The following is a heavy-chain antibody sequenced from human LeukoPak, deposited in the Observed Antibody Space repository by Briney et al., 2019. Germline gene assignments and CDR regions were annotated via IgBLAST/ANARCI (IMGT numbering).Heavy chain of an antibody. D-gene: IGHD6-19*01. Sequence: SETLSLTCTVSGGSISSYYWSWIRQPLGKGLEWIGYIYYSGSTNYNPSLKSRVTISVDTSKNQFSLKLSSVTAADTAVYYCARDGVAGTWDYWGQGTLVTVSS. J-gene: IGHJ4*02. CDR1: GGSISSYY. CDR2: IYYSGST. CDR3: ARDGVAGTWDY. V-gene: IGHV4-59*01.